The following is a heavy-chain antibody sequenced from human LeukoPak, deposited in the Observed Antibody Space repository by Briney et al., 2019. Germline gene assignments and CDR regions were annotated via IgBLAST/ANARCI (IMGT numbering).Heavy chain of an antibody. Sequence: GGSLRLSCAASGFTFSSYWMHWLRQAPGKGLVWVSGLNDDGSSTNYADSVKGRFTISRDNAKNSLYLQMNSRRAEDTAVYYCARARSDVWGSYYVYWGQGTLVTVSS. CDR1: GFTFSSYW. V-gene: IGHV3-74*01. CDR2: LNDDGSST. CDR3: ARARSDVWGSYYVY. J-gene: IGHJ4*02. D-gene: IGHD3-16*01.